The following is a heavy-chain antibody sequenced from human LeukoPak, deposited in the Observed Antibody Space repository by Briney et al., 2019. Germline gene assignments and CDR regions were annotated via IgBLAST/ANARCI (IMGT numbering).Heavy chain of an antibody. CDR1: GGTFSSYA. CDR2: IIPIFGTA. CDR3: ACGRYCSSTSCYYYYYGMDV. V-gene: IGHV1-69*13. J-gene: IGHJ6*02. Sequence: SVKVSCKASGGTFSSYAISWVRQAPGQGLEWMGGIIPIFGTANYAQKFQGRVTITADESTSTAYMELSSLRSEDTAVYYCACGRYCSSTSCYYYYYGMDVWGQGTTVTVSS. D-gene: IGHD2-2*01.